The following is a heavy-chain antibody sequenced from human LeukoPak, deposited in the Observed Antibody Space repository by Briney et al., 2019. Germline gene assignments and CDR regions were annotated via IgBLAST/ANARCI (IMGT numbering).Heavy chain of an antibody. V-gene: IGHV3-23*01. CDR1: GFTFNNDA. CDR3: AKARVYSSSFRDY. Sequence: GGSLRLSCAASGFTFNNDAMGWVRQAPGKGLEWVSDILGSGGSTYYADSVKGRFTISRDNSKNTLYLQMNGLRAEDTAIYYCAKARVYSSSFRDYWGQGTLVTVSS. J-gene: IGHJ4*02. CDR2: ILGSGGST. D-gene: IGHD6-6*01.